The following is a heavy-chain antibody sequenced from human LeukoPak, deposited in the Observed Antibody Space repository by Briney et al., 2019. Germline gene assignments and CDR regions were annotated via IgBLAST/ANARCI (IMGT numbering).Heavy chain of an antibody. CDR2: IIPIFGTA. V-gene: IGHV1-69*05. J-gene: IGHJ4*02. CDR3: ARGGGATELDDF. D-gene: IGHD5-12*01. Sequence: SVKVSCKASGGTFSSYAISWVRQAPGQGLEWMGRIIPIFGTANYAQKFQGRVTITTDESTSTAYMEPSSLRSEDTAVYYCARGGGATELDDFWGQRTLVRVS. CDR1: GGTFSSYA.